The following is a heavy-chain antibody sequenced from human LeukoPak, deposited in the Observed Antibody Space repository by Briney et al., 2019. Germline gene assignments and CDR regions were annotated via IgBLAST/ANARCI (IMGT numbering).Heavy chain of an antibody. CDR3: ARDMKGHWNYAGGMDV. Sequence: PSETLSLTCTVSGGSISSGGYYWSWIRQHPGKGLEWIGYIYYSGSTYYNPSLKSRVTISVDTSKNQFSLKLSSVTAADTAVYYCARDMKGHWNYAGGMDVWGQGTTVTVSS. J-gene: IGHJ6*02. CDR1: GGSISSGGYY. V-gene: IGHV4-31*03. D-gene: IGHD1-7*01. CDR2: IYYSGST.